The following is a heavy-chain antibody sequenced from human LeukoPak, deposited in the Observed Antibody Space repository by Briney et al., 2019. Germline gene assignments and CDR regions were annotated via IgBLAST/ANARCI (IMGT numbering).Heavy chain of an antibody. D-gene: IGHD6-19*01. CDR1: GGSISSGGYY. J-gene: IGHJ4*02. CDR2: IYYSGST. Sequence: PSQTLSLTCTVSGGSISSGGYYWSWIRQHPGKGLEWIGYIYYSGSTYYNPSLKSRVTISVDTSKNQFSLKLSSVTAADTAVYYCASIGMSSGWSWLFDYWGQGTLVTVSS. CDR3: ASIGMSSGWSWLFDY. V-gene: IGHV4-31*03.